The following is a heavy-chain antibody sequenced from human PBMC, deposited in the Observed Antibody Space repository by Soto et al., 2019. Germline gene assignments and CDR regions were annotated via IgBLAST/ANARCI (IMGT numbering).Heavy chain of an antibody. CDR2: MNPNSGNT. CDR3: ARAIRYCSSTSCYGGYYYMDV. D-gene: IGHD2-2*01. V-gene: IGHV1-8*01. Sequence: GASVKVSCKASGYTFTSYDINWVRQATGQGLEWMGWMNPNSGNTGYAQKFQGRVTMTRNTSISTAYMELSSLRSEDTAVYYCARAIRYCSSTSCYGGYYYMDVWGKGTTVTV. J-gene: IGHJ6*03. CDR1: GYTFTSYD.